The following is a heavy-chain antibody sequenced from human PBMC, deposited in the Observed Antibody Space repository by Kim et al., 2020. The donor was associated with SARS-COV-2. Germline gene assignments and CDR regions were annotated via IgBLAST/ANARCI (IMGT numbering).Heavy chain of an antibody. Sequence: SWNGRFTISKDNSKNTLYLQMNSLRAEDTAVYYCAKDQSIVGATGAFDIWGQGTMVTVSS. J-gene: IGHJ3*02. CDR3: AKDQSIVGATGAFDI. V-gene: IGHV3-33*06. D-gene: IGHD1-26*01.